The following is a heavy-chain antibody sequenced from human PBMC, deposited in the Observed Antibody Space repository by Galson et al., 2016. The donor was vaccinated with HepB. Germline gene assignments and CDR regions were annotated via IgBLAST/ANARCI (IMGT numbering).Heavy chain of an antibody. D-gene: IGHD1-7*01. CDR1: GFTFTNYA. CDR2: ISGNGSSA. J-gene: IGHJ4*02. V-gene: IGHV3-23*01. CDR3: AKALFYWTYPFMDY. Sequence: SLRLSCAASGFTFTNYAMNWVRQAPGKGLEWVSFISGNGSSAYYADSVKGRFTISRDTSKNTLYLQVNSLRAEDTAVYYCAKALFYWTYPFMDYWGQGTPVTVSS.